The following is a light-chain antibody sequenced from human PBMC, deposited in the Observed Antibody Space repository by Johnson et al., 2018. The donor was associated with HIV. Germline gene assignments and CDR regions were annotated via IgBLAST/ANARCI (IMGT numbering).Light chain of an antibody. CDR1: SSNIGNNY. CDR3: GTWDTSLSVYV. Sequence: HSVLTQPPSVSAAPGQKVSISCSGSSSNIGNNYVSWYQQLPGTAPKLLIYENNKRPSGIPDRFSGSKSDTSATLGITGLQTGDEADYYCGTWDTSLSVYVFGTGTKVTVL. V-gene: IGLV1-51*02. J-gene: IGLJ1*01. CDR2: ENN.